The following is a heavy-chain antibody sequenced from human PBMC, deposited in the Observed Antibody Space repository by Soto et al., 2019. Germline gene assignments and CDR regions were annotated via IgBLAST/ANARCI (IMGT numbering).Heavy chain of an antibody. V-gene: IGHV5-51*01. CDR1: GYSFTSYW. Sequence: PGESLKISCKGSGYSFTSYWIGWVRQMPGKGLEWMGIIYPGDSDTRYSPSFQGQVTTSADKSISTAYLQWSSLKASDTAMYYCARSTMIVGVGSDYWGQGTLVTVSS. CDR2: IYPGDSDT. J-gene: IGHJ4*02. CDR3: ARSTMIVGVGSDY. D-gene: IGHD3-22*01.